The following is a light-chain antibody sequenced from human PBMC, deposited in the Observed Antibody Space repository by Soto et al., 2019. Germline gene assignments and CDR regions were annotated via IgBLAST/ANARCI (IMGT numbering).Light chain of an antibody. J-gene: IGLJ3*02. CDR2: EVG. CDR1: SSDVGAYNS. CDR3: SSYTISTTWV. Sequence: QSVLTQPASVSGSPGQSITSSCTGSSSDVGAYNSVSWYQQHPGKAPKLMIYEVGNRPSGVSNRFSGSKSGNTASLTISSLQAEDEADYYCSSYTISTTWVFGGGTKLTVL. V-gene: IGLV2-14*01.